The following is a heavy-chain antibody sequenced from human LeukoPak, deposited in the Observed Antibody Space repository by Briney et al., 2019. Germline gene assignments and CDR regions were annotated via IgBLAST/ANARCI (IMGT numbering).Heavy chain of an antibody. Sequence: SETLSLTCSVSGVSISNYYWSWIRQPPGKGLEWIAFIYYDGTTNYNPSLKSRATISVVTSKNQYSLTLISVTPADTAVYYCARGGASSKFFDAWGQGILVTVSS. CDR3: ARGGASSKFFDA. V-gene: IGHV4-59*01. J-gene: IGHJ4*02. CDR1: GVSISNYY. CDR2: IYYDGTT. D-gene: IGHD6-6*01.